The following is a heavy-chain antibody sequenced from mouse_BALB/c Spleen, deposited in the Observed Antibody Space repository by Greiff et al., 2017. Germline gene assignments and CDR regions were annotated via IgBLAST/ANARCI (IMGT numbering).Heavy chain of an antibody. V-gene: IGHV5-9-4*01. CDR1: GFTFSSYA. D-gene: IGHD1-1*01. CDR2: ISSGGSYT. CDR3: ASGVLSYYAMDY. J-gene: IGHJ4*01. Sequence: EVKLMESGGGLVKPGGSLKLSCAASGFTFSSYAMSWVRQSPEKRLEWVAEISSGGSYTYYPDTVTGRFTISRDNAKNTLYLEMSSLRSEDTAMYYCASGVLSYYAMDYWGQGTSVTVSS.